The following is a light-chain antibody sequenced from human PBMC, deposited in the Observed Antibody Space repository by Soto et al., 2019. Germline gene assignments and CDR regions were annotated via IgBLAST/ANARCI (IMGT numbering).Light chain of an antibody. CDR3: QQGSTTPIT. J-gene: IGKJ5*01. CDR1: QNIGSF. CDR2: SAF. Sequence: DIQMTQSPSTLSASIGDRVTITCRASQNIGSFLNWYQKKPGEAPRLMVYSAFRIQSGVPSRFNASGSGTDFTLSISSLQPEDVSTYYCQQGSTTPITLGLGTRLEIK. V-gene: IGKV1-39*01.